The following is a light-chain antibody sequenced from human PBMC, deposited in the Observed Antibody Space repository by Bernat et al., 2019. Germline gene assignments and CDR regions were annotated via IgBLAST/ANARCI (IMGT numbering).Light chain of an antibody. CDR2: GAT. V-gene: IGKV1-39*01. J-gene: IGKJ5*01. CDR1: QSVSNF. Sequence: DIQMTQSPSSLSAFVGDRVTITCRASQSVSNFLIWYQQKPGKAPKVLIYGATSLQSGVPSRFSGSGSGTDFTLTISRLEPEDFAVYYCQQYGSSQNTFGQGTRLEIK. CDR3: QQYGSSQNT.